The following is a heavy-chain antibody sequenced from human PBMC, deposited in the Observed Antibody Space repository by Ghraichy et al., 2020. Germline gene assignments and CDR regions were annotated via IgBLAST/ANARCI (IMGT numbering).Heavy chain of an antibody. CDR2: ISYDGSNK. J-gene: IGHJ4*02. CDR3: ARQRGMITFGGVAFDY. CDR1: GFTFSSYA. Sequence: GGSLRLSCAASGFTFSSYAMHWVRQASGKGLEWVAVISYDGSNKYYADSVKGRFTISRDNSKNTLYLQMNSLRAEDTAVYYCARQRGMITFGGVAFDYWGQGTLVTVSS. D-gene: IGHD3-16*01. V-gene: IGHV3-30*04.